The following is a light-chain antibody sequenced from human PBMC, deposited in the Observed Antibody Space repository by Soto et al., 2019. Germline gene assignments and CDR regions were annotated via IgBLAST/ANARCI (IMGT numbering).Light chain of an antibody. Sequence: QSVLTQPASVSGSPGQSITISCTGTSSDVGGYNYVSWYQQHPGKAPKLMIYDVSNRPSGVSNRFSGSKSGNTASLTISGLQAEDEADYHCSTYTSSSTPRVVFGGGTKVTVL. J-gene: IGLJ2*01. CDR3: STYTSSSTPRVV. CDR2: DVS. V-gene: IGLV2-14*01. CDR1: SSDVGGYNY.